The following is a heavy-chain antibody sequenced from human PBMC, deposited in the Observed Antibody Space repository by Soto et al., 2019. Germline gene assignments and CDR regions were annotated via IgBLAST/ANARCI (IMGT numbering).Heavy chain of an antibody. CDR2: MNQDGGKK. CDR3: ARGRFWGLHI. V-gene: IGHV3-7*03. D-gene: IGHD3-16*01. CDR1: GFTFSSYW. Sequence: EVQLMESGGGLVQLGGSLRLSCAASGFTFSSYWMRWVRQAPGKGLEWVANMNQDGGKKYYVDSVKGRFTISRDNAQNSLYRQMSSLRAEATAVYYCARGRFWGLHIWGQGTMVTVSS. J-gene: IGHJ3*02.